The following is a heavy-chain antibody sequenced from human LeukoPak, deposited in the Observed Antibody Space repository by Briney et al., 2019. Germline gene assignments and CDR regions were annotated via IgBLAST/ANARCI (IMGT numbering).Heavy chain of an antibody. J-gene: IGHJ4*02. D-gene: IGHD1-7*01. CDR1: GGSISSYY. Sequence: PSETLSLTCTVSGGSISSYYWSWIRQPPGKGLEWIGTISHSGITYYNPSLKGQVTISLDTSKNHFSLELHSVTAADTAVYYCTRGGSDWNYRFYFDYWGQGTLVTVSS. CDR2: ISHSGIT. CDR3: TRGGSDWNYRFYFDY. V-gene: IGHV4-59*08.